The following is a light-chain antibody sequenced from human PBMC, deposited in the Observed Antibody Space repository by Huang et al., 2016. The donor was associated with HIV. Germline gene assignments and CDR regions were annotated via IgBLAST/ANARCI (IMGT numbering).Light chain of an antibody. J-gene: IGKJ1*01. CDR2: GAS. CDR3: QQYDNWPWT. V-gene: IGKV3-15*01. CDR1: QSVSSN. Sequence: EIVMTQSPATLSVSPGERATLSCRASQSVSSNLAWYQQKPGQAPRLLIYGASTRATGGPARFSGSGSGREFTLTISSLQSEDFAVYCCQQYDNWPWTFGQGTKVEIK.